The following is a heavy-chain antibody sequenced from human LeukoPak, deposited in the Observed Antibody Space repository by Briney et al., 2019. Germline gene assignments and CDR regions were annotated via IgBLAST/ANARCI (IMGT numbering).Heavy chain of an antibody. V-gene: IGHV4-30-4*01. CDR3: ARGKAKLLLWFGEFVY. CDR1: GGSISSGDYY. CDR2: IYYSGST. Sequence: SETLSLTCTVSGGSISSGDYYWSWIRQPPGKGLEWIGYIYYSGSTYYNPSLKSRVTISVDTSKNQFSLKLSSVTAADTAVYYCARGKAKLLLWFGEFVYWGQGTLVTVSS. D-gene: IGHD3-10*01. J-gene: IGHJ4*02.